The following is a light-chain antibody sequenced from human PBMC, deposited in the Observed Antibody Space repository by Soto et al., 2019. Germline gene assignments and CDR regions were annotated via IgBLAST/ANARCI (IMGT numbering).Light chain of an antibody. CDR1: SSDVGGSKY. CDR3: SSSAGSNTDYV. J-gene: IGLJ1*01. Sequence: QSALTQPPSASGSPGQSVTISCTGTSSDVGGSKYVSWYQQHPGKVPKLMIYEVSNRPSGVPDRFSGSNSGNTASLTVSGLQPEDEADYSCSSSAGSNTDYVFGTGTKLTVL. CDR2: EVS. V-gene: IGLV2-8*01.